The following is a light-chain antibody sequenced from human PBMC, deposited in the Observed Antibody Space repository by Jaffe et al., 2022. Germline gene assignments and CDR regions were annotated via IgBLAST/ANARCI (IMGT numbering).Light chain of an antibody. CDR2: LGS. J-gene: IGKJ4*01. CDR1: QSLLHKNGKNY. Sequence: IVMTQSPLSLPVTPGEPASISCRSSQSLLHKNGKNYLDWYLQKPGQSPQLLIYLGSNRASGVPDRFSGSGSGTEFTLKISRVEAEDVAFYYCMQALQTPLTFGGGTKLEIK. CDR3: MQALQTPLT. V-gene: IGKV2-28*01.